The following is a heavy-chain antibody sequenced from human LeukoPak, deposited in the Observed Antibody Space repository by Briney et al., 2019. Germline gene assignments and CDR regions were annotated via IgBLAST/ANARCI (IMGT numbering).Heavy chain of an antibody. Sequence: SETLSLTCTVSGGSISSSSYYWGWIRQPPGKGLEWIGSIYYSGSTYYNPSLKSRVTISVDTSKNQFSLKLSSVTAADTAVYYCARGGRSDYYGSGDCFDPWGQGTLVTVSS. CDR2: IYYSGST. CDR1: GGSISSSSYY. D-gene: IGHD3-10*01. J-gene: IGHJ5*02. CDR3: ARGGRSDYYGSGDCFDP. V-gene: IGHV4-39*07.